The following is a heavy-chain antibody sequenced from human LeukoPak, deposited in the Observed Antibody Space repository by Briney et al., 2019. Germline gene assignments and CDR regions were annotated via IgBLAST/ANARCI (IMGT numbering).Heavy chain of an antibody. D-gene: IGHD3-22*01. CDR2: IYYSGST. Sequence: SETLSLTCTVSGGSISSSSYYWGWIRQPPGKGLEWIGSIYYSGSTYYNPSLKSRVTISVDTSKNQFSLKLSSVTAADTAVYYCARVGSYDSSGSLYWGQGTLVTVSS. CDR1: GGSISSSSYY. J-gene: IGHJ4*02. V-gene: IGHV4-39*07. CDR3: ARVGSYDSSGSLY.